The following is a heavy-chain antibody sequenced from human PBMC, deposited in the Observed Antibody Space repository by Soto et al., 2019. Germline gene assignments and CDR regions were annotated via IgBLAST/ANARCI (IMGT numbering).Heavy chain of an antibody. V-gene: IGHV3-30-3*01. CDR1: GFTFSSYA. J-gene: IGHJ6*03. D-gene: IGHD1-1*01. CDR3: AKDGSPELEPDEYYYYYYMYV. Sequence: SGGSLRLSCAASGFTFSSYAMHWVRQAPGKGLEWVAVISYDGSNKYYADSVKGRFTISRDNSKNTLYLQMNSLRAEDTAVYYCAKDGSPELEPDEYYYYYYMYVWGQGTTVPVSS. CDR2: ISYDGSNK.